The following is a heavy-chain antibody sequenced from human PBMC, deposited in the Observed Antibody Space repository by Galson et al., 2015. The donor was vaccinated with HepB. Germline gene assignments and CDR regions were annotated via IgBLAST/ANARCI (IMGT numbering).Heavy chain of an antibody. Sequence: SVKVSCKASGYSFTTYAMNWVRQAPGQGLEWMGWINTNTGNPTYAQGFTGRFVFSLDTSVSTTYLQISSLKADDTAVYYCARDPGSGSHFFDYWGQGTQVTVSS. CDR2: INTNTGNP. D-gene: IGHD2-15*01. J-gene: IGHJ4*02. CDR3: ARDPGSGSHFFDY. CDR1: GYSFTTYA. V-gene: IGHV7-4-1*02.